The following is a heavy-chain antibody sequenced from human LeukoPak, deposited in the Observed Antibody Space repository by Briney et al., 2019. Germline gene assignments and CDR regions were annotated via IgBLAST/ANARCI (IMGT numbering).Heavy chain of an antibody. CDR3: AKSGGYSYGPEKYFDS. J-gene: IGHJ4*02. V-gene: IGHV3-23*01. Sequence: GGSLRLSCAASGFTVSSNYMSWVRQAPGKGLEWVSTIAGTGETTYYADSVKGRFTISRDNSKNTLYLQMNSLRAEDTAVYYCAKSGGYSYGPEKYFDSWGQGSLVTVSS. D-gene: IGHD5-18*01. CDR2: IAGTGETT. CDR1: GFTVSSNY.